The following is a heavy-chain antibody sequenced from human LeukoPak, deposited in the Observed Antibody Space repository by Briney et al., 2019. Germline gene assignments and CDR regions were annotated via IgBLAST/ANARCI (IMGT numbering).Heavy chain of an antibody. V-gene: IGHV3-9*01. Sequence: GRSLRLSCAASGFTFDDYAMHWVRQAPGKGPEWVSGISWNSGSIGYADSVKGRFTISRDNAKNSLYLQMNSLRAEDTALYYCAKGGVGVYYDSSGSQTFDYWGQGTLVTVSS. D-gene: IGHD3-22*01. CDR1: GFTFDDYA. CDR2: ISWNSGSI. CDR3: AKGGVGVYYDSSGSQTFDY. J-gene: IGHJ4*02.